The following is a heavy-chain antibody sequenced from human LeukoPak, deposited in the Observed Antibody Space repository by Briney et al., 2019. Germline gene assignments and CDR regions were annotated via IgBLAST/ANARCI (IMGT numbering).Heavy chain of an antibody. J-gene: IGHJ4*02. CDR1: GVTFSSYA. CDR3: AKHSSFDY. CDR2: IGGSGGST. Sequence: GGSLRLSCAASGVTFSSYAMSWVRHAPGKGLEWVSTIGGSGGSTYYADSVKGRFTISRDNSKNTLHLQMNSLRAEDTAVYYCAKHSSFDYWGQGTLVTVSS. D-gene: IGHD3-22*01. V-gene: IGHV3-23*01.